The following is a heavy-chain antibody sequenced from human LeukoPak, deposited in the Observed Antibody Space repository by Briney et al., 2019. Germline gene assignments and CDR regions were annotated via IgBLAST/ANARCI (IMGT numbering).Heavy chain of an antibody. J-gene: IGHJ4*02. CDR1: GFTFSSYA. CDR3: AKDAPLDGYNSYFDY. Sequence: GGSLRLSCAASGFTFSSYAMSWVRQAPGKGLEWVSGISGSGGSTYYADSVKGRFTISRDYSKNTLYLQMNSLRAEDTAVYYCAKDAPLDGYNSYFDYWGQGTLVTVSS. V-gene: IGHV3-23*01. CDR2: ISGSGGST. D-gene: IGHD5-24*01.